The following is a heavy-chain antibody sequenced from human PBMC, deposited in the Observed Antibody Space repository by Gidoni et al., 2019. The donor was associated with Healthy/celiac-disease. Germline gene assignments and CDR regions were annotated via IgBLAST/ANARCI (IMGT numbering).Heavy chain of an antibody. V-gene: IGHV3-11*01. CDR3: ARDIQRTWFDP. CDR1: GFTFSDYY. D-gene: IGHD5-18*01. Sequence: QVQLVESGVVFVKPGGSLTLSCSASGFTFSDYYISWIRQAPGKGLEWVSYISSRGGTIYYADSVKGRFTISRDNAMNSLYLQMNSLRAEDTAVYYCARDIQRTWFDPWGQGTLVTVSS. CDR2: ISSRGGTI. J-gene: IGHJ5*02.